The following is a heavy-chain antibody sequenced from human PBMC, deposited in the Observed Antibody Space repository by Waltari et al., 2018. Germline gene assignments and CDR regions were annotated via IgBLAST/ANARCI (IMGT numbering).Heavy chain of an antibody. Sequence: QVQLVQSGAEVKTPGASVQVSSQASGSPFTSSYINWVRQATGQGLEWMGWMNPNRGNTGYAQKFQGRVTITRNTSISTAYMELSSLRSEDTAVYYCARADFWTFDPWGQGTLVTVSS. J-gene: IGHJ5*02. CDR3: ARADFWTFDP. D-gene: IGHD3-3*01. V-gene: IGHV1-8*03. CDR2: MNPNRGNT. CDR1: GSPFTSSY.